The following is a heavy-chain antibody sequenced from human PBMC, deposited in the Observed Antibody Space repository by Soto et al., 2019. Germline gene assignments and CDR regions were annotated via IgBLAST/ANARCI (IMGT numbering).Heavy chain of an antibody. CDR1: GYTFTGYY. V-gene: IGHV1-2*04. J-gene: IGHJ4*02. D-gene: IGHD2-15*01. CDR2: INPNSGGT. CDR3: AILGGERGYCSGGSCAFDY. Sequence: QVQLVQSGAEVKKPGASVKVSCKASGYTFTGYYMHWVRQAPGQGLEWMGWINPNSGGTNYAQKFQGWVTMTRDTSISTAYMELRRLRSDDTAVYYCAILGGERGYCSGGSCAFDYWGQGTLVTVSS.